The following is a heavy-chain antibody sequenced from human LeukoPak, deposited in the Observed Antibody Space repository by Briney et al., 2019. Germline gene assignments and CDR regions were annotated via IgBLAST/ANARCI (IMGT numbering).Heavy chain of an antibody. CDR2: IYYSGST. CDR3: ARGPITFGDRTGHAFDI. V-gene: IGHV4-30-4*08. D-gene: IGHD3-16*01. J-gene: IGHJ3*02. CDR1: GGSISSVDYD. Sequence: SETVSLTCTVSGGSISSVDYDWSWLRQPPGKGLEGIGYIYYSGSTYNNPSLKSRVTIAVDTSKNQFSLKLSSVTAADTAVYYCARGPITFGDRTGHAFDIWGQGTMVTVSS.